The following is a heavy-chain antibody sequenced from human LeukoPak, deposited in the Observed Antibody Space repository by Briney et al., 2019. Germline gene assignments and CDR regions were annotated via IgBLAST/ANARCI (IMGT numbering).Heavy chain of an antibody. J-gene: IGHJ4*02. CDR3: ARQSNRWLQLLDY. CDR2: INHSGST. D-gene: IGHD5-24*01. V-gene: IGHV4-34*01. Sequence: SETLSLTCAVYGGSFSGYYWSWIRQPPGKGLEWIGEINHSGSTNYNPSLKSRVTISVDTSKNQFSLKLSSVTAADTAVYYCARQSNRWLQLLDYWGQGTLVTVSS. CDR1: GGSFSGYY.